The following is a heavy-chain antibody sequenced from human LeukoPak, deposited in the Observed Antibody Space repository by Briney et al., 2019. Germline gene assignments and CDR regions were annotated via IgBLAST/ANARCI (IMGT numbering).Heavy chain of an antibody. CDR2: LYYSGST. CDR3: ARAGSGYSFDY. D-gene: IGHD5-12*01. Sequence: SETLSLPCTVSGGSISSYYWSWIRQPPGKGLGWIGYLYYSGSTNYNPSLKSRVTISVDTSKNQFSLKLSSVTAADTAVYYCARAGSGYSFDYWGQGTLVTVSS. CDR1: GGSISSYY. V-gene: IGHV4-59*01. J-gene: IGHJ4*02.